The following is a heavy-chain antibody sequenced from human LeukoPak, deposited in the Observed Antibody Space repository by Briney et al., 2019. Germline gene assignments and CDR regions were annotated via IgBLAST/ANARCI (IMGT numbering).Heavy chain of an antibody. J-gene: IGHJ4*02. D-gene: IGHD2-15*01. CDR3: AKLPAIYCSGGSCYSDY. CDR2: ISGSGAST. V-gene: IGHV3-23*01. Sequence: QSGGSLRLSCAASGFTFSSYAMSWVRQAPGKGLEWVSVISGSGASTYYADSVKGRFTISRNNSKNTLYLQMNSLRAEDTAVYYCAKLPAIYCSGGSCYSDYWGQGTLVTVSS. CDR1: GFTFSSYA.